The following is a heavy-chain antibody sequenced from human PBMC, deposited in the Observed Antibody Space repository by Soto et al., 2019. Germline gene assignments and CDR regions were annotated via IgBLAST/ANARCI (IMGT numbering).Heavy chain of an antibody. V-gene: IGHV1-69*13. CDR3: ARALYCSGGSCYPLVDYYYYGMDV. Sequence: SVKVSFKASGGTFSSYAISWLRQAPGQGLEWMGGIIPIFGTANYAQKFQGRVTITADESTSTAYMELSSLRSEDTAVYYCARALYCSGGSCYPLVDYYYYGMDVWGQGTTVTVSS. CDR1: GGTFSSYA. CDR2: IIPIFGTA. J-gene: IGHJ6*02. D-gene: IGHD2-15*01.